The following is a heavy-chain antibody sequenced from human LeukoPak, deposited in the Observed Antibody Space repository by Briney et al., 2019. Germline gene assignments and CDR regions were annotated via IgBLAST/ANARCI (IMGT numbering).Heavy chain of an antibody. CDR2: ISPYNGNA. J-gene: IGHJ6*03. Sequence: ASVKVSCKASGSTFTSFAFSWVRQAPGQGLEWMGWISPYNGNAKYAQNLQGRVTMTADTSTRTVYMELRSLRSDDTAVYYCVRHPRIVWFGELSPASYSYNYMDVWGKGTTVTVSS. V-gene: IGHV1-18*01. CDR3: VRHPRIVWFGELSPASYSYNYMDV. D-gene: IGHD3-10*01. CDR1: GSTFTSFA.